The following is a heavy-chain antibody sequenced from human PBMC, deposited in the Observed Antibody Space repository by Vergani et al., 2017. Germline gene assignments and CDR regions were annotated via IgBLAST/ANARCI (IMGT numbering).Heavy chain of an antibody. Sequence: QVHLQESGPGLVKPSETLSLTCSVSNYSIGRDSFWGWIRRPPGKGLEYIASIYHGGMTYYNPSLKSRATISIDTSENVMSLRLTSVTAADTSLYHCARHGGSGNYYHLFDSWGQGTRVIASS. V-gene: IGHV4-38-2*02. CDR1: NYSIGRDSF. CDR3: ARHGGSGNYYHLFDS. J-gene: IGHJ4*02. CDR2: IYHGGMT. D-gene: IGHD3-3*01.